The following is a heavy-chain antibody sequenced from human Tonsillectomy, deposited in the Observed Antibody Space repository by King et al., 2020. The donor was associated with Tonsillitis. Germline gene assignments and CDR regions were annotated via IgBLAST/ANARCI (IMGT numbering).Heavy chain of an antibody. CDR1: GFTFSSYS. V-gene: IGHV3-48*02. D-gene: IGHD1-26*01. CDR2: ISSSSSTI. J-gene: IGHJ4*02. Sequence: VQLVESGGGLEQPGGSLRLSCVVSGFTFSSYSMNWVRQAPGKGLEWLSYISSSSSTIYYADSVKGRFTISRDNAKNSLYLQMNSLRDEDTAVYYCARPVEVGATVGYFDYWGQGTLVTVSS. CDR3: ARPVEVGATVGYFDY.